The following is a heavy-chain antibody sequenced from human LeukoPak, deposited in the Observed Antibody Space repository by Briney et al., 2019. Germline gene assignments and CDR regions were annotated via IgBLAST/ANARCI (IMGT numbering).Heavy chain of an antibody. J-gene: IGHJ4*02. D-gene: IGHD1-7*01. CDR1: GFTLSSFA. Sequence: RGSLRLSCAASGFTLSSFAMNWIRQTPGKGLEWGSAISGSGGSTFYADSVRGRFTISRDNSKNTLYLQMNSLRAEDTAVYYCVKRTVNYPFDFWGQGTLLTVSS. CDR3: VKRTVNYPFDF. CDR2: ISGSGGST. V-gene: IGHV3-23*01.